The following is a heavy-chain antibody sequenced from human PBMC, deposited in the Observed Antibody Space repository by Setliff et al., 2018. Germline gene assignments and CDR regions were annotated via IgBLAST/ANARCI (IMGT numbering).Heavy chain of an antibody. CDR3: ARASVVHAIAVGY. V-gene: IGHV1-2*02. D-gene: IGHD2-15*01. Sequence: ASVKVSCKASGYIFIGYYIQWVRQAPGQGLEWMGWINSNGGDTNYAQRFQVRVTVSRDTSTNTAYMELTNLTSDDTAVYYCARASVVHAIAVGYWGQGTLVTVSS. CDR2: INSNGGDT. CDR1: GYIFIGYY. J-gene: IGHJ4*02.